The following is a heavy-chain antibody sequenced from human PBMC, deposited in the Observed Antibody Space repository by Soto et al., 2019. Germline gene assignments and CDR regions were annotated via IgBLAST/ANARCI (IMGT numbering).Heavy chain of an antibody. D-gene: IGHD3-16*02. Sequence: ASAKVSSKASGYTFTSYDINWVRQATGQGLEWMGWMNPNSGNTGYAQKFQGRVTMTRNTSISTAYMELSSLRSEDTAVYYCARVRGSYYDYIWGSYRYHYYYMDVWGKGTTVTVSS. CDR2: MNPNSGNT. CDR1: GYTFTSYD. J-gene: IGHJ6*03. CDR3: ARVRGSYYDYIWGSYRYHYYYMDV. V-gene: IGHV1-8*01.